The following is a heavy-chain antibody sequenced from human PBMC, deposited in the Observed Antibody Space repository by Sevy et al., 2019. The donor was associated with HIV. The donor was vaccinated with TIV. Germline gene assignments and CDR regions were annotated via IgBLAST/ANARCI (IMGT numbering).Heavy chain of an antibody. D-gene: IGHD1-7*01. CDR1: GFPFSDAW. V-gene: IGHV3-15*01. CDR2: IKNENEGGTT. Sequence: GGSLRLSCAASGFPFSDAWMNWVRQAPGKGLEWVGLIKNENEGGTTDYAAPVKDRFTISRDDSKNTLFLQMSSLKTEDTAIYYCTPDWGSGTTWVRAFDLWGQGTMVTVSS. CDR3: TPDWGSGTTWVRAFDL. J-gene: IGHJ3*01.